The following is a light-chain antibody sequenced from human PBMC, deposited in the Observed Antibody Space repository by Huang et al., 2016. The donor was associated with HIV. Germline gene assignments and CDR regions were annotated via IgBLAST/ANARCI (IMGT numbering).Light chain of an antibody. CDR1: QSVRSSY. J-gene: IGKJ1*01. Sequence: EIVLTQSPGTLSLSPGERATLSCRTSQSVRSSYLPWYQQKAGQAPRLLIYGASSRATGIPDRCSGSGSGTDFTLTISRLEPEDFAVYYCQQYGSSRTFGQGTKVEIK. V-gene: IGKV3-20*01. CDR2: GAS. CDR3: QQYGSSRT.